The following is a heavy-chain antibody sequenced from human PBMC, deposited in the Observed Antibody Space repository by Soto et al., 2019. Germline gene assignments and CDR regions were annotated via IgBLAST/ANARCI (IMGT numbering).Heavy chain of an antibody. CDR3: ARGGIQLSYAFDY. V-gene: IGHV4-4*07. CDR2: IYTSGST. Sequence: SETLSLTCSVSGTSVSNYYWSWIRQPAGKGLEHIGRIYTSGSTSYNPSLKSRVTMSMDTSQTQIYLNLTSVTAADTAVYYCARGGIQLSYAFDYWGQGILVTVS. CDR1: GTSVSNYY. J-gene: IGHJ4*02. D-gene: IGHD5-18*01.